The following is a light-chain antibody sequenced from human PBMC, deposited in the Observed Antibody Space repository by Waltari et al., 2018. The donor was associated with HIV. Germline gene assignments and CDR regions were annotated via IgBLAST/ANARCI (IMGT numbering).Light chain of an antibody. CDR3: RSYSRTNTWV. CDR1: TWDIGTYDH. CDR2: AFN. Sequence: QSALTQPDSVSGSPGQSITISCTGTTWDIGTYDHVSWYQQHQGKAPKLIIFAFNNRPSGISDRFSGSKSANVASLSISGLQAADEADYYCRSYSRTNTWVFGGGTRLTVL. J-gene: IGLJ3*02. V-gene: IGLV2-14*01.